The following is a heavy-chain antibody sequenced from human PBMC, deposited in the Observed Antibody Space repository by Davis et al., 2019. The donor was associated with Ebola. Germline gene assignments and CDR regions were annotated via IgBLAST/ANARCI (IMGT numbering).Heavy chain of an antibody. CDR3: ARDRADIVVVVAAPSYYYYGMDV. CDR2: ISSSSSYI. Sequence: PGGFLRLSCAASGFTFSSYSMNWVRQAPGKGLEWVSSISSSSSYIYYADSVKGRFTISRDNAKNSLYLQMNSLRAEDTAVYYCARDRADIVVVVAAPSYYYYGMDVWGQGTTVTVSS. J-gene: IGHJ6*02. D-gene: IGHD2-15*01. V-gene: IGHV3-21*01. CDR1: GFTFSSYS.